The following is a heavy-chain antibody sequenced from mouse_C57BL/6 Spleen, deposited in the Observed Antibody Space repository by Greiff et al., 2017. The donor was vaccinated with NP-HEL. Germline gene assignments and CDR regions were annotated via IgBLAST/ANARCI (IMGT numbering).Heavy chain of an antibody. CDR2: IRLKSDNYAT. CDR1: GFTFSNYW. D-gene: IGHD2-10*01. Sequence: EVMLVESGGGLVQPGGSMKLSCVASGFTFSNYWMNWVRQSPEKGLEWVAQIRLKSDNYATHYAESVKGRFTISRDDSKSSVYLKMNNLRAEDTGIYYCTGTLPLYYFDYWGQGTTLTVSS. V-gene: IGHV6-3*01. J-gene: IGHJ2*01. CDR3: TGTLPLYYFDY.